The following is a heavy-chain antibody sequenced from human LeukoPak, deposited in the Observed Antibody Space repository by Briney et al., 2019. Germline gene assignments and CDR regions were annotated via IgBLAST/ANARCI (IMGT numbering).Heavy chain of an antibody. D-gene: IGHD3-16*01. J-gene: IGHJ3*02. V-gene: IGHV4-34*01. CDR1: GGSFRGYY. CDR3: ARQGYHDYVWGSYEIDI. CDR2: INHSGST. Sequence: PSETLSLTCAVYGGSFRGYYWNWIRQSPGKGLEWIGEINHSGSTNYNPSLKSRVTISIDTSKNQFSLKLSSVTAADTAVYYCARQGYHDYVWGSYEIDIWGQGTMVTVSS.